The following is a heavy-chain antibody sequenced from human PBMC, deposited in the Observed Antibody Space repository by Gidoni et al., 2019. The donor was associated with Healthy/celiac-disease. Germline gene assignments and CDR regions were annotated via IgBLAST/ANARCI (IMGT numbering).Heavy chain of an antibody. J-gene: IGHJ4*02. CDR1: GSTISSSSYY. V-gene: IGHV4-39*01. Sequence: QPQLQESGPGLPKRSDTLSLTSTSAGSTISSSSYYWGWIRQPPGKGLEWIGSVYYSGSVYYDPCLKSRVTISVDTSKNRFALKLSSVSAADTAVYYCARRAVAGTVDYWGQGTRVTVSS. CDR2: VYYSGSV. D-gene: IGHD6-19*01. CDR3: ARRAVAGTVDY.